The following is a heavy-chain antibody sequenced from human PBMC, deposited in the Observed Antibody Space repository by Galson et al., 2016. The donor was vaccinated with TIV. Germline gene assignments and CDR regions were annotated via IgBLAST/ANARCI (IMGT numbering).Heavy chain of an antibody. V-gene: IGHV3-33*03. CDR3: AKDRLWEEWLEPLDL. Sequence: SLRLSCATSGITFTSYGIHWVRQAPGKGLEWLAVMSHDGNKENYADSVRGRFTMSRDVPKSTLYLQMGSLEVEDTAVYFCAKDRLWEEWLEPLDLWGQGPLVTVSS. CDR2: MSHDGNKE. D-gene: IGHD6-19*01. J-gene: IGHJ5*02. CDR1: GITFTSYG.